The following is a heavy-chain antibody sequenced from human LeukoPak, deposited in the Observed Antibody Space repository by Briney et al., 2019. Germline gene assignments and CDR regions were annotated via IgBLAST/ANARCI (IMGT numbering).Heavy chain of an antibody. D-gene: IGHD4-17*01. J-gene: IGHJ4*02. V-gene: IGHV3-23*01. CDR2: ISGSGGST. CDR3: AKDSTVTNVYYFDY. Sequence: GGSLRLSCAGSGFSFSSYGMHWVRQAPGKGLEWVSAISGSGGSTYYADSVKGRFTISRDNSKNTLYLQMNSLRAEDTAVYYCAKDSTVTNVYYFDYWGQGTLVTVSS. CDR1: GFSFSSYG.